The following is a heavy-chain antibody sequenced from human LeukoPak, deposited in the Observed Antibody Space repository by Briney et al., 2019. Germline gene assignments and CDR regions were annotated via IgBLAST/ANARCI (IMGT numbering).Heavy chain of an antibody. CDR1: GYTFTGYY. Sequence: GASVKVSCKASGYTFTGYYMHWVRQAPGQGLEWMGWINPSSGGTNYAQKLQGRVTMTRDTSISTAYMELSRLRSDDTAVYYCARDSEAGVLRFLEWLSYRGWFDPWGQGTLVTVSS. CDR2: INPSSGGT. D-gene: IGHD3-3*01. V-gene: IGHV1-2*02. CDR3: ARDSEAGVLRFLEWLSYRGWFDP. J-gene: IGHJ5*02.